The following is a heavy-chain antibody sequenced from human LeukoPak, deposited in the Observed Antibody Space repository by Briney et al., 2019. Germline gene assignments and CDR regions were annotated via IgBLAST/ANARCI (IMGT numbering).Heavy chain of an antibody. CDR1: GFTFSNAW. V-gene: IGHV3-15*01. J-gene: IGHJ4*02. CDR3: TTTFYGSGSYSRF. Sequence: GGSLRLSCAASGFTFSNAWMSWVRQAPGKGLEWVGRIKSKTDGGTTDYAAPVKGRFTISRDDSKNTLYLQMNSLKTEDTAVYYCTTTFYGSGSYSRFWGQGTLVTVSS. D-gene: IGHD3-10*01. CDR2: IKSKTDGGTT.